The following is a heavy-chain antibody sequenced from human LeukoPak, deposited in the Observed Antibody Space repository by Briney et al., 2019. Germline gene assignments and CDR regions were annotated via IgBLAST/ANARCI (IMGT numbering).Heavy chain of an antibody. CDR1: GFTFGDYA. CDR2: IRSKAYGWTT. V-gene: IGHV3-49*04. Sequence: PGGSLRLSCTASGFTFGDYAMSWVRQAPGKGLEWVGFIRSKAYGWTTEYAASVKGRFTISRDDSKSIAYLQMNSLKTEDTAVYYCTRDADPGVYYFDYWGQGTLVTVSS. D-gene: IGHD3-10*01. J-gene: IGHJ4*02. CDR3: TRDADPGVYYFDY.